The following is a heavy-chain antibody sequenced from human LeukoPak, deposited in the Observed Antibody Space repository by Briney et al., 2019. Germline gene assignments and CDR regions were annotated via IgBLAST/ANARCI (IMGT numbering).Heavy chain of an antibody. CDR1: GGSISNNY. CDR3: ARRYSNGWYFDY. Sequence: SETLSLTCSVSGGSISNNYWSWIRQPPGKGLEWMGYIFYSGSSDSNPSLKSRVTISVDTSKNQFSLKLTSVTAADTAVYYCARRYSNGWYFDYWGQGTLVTVSS. CDR2: IFYSGSS. D-gene: IGHD6-19*01. J-gene: IGHJ4*02. V-gene: IGHV4-59*08.